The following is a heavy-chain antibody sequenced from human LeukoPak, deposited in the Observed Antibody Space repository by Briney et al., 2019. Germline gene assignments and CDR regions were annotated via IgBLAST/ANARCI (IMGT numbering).Heavy chain of an antibody. CDR2: INAGNGNT. V-gene: IGHV1-3*01. CDR1: GYAFTSYD. D-gene: IGHD3-10*01. Sequence: ASVKVSCKASGYAFTSYDMHWVRQAPGQRLEWMGWINAGNGNTKYSQKFQGRVTITRDTSASTAYMELSSLRSEDTDVYYCARAYGLGLSFDYWGQGTLVTVSS. CDR3: ARAYGLGLSFDY. J-gene: IGHJ4*02.